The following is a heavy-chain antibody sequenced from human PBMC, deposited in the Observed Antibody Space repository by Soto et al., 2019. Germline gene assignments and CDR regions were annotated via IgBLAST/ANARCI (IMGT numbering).Heavy chain of an antibody. Sequence: QMQLVESGGGVVQPGRSLRLSCTASGFTFRNFGMHWVRQAPGKGLEWVAIIWHDGGNKYYADSVEGRFTISRDNSRNTVYLQMNSLRAEDTATYYCAGGEPLNYRGQGTLVTVSS. CDR1: GFTFRNFG. CDR3: AGGEPLNY. CDR2: IWHDGGNK. V-gene: IGHV3-33*03. J-gene: IGHJ4*02. D-gene: IGHD3-10*01.